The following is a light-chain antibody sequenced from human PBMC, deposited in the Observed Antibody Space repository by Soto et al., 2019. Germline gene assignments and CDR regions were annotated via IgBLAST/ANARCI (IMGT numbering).Light chain of an antibody. Sequence: QSALTQPASVSGSPGQSIAISCTGTSSDIGSYNLVSWYQQHPGKAPKLIIYEGSKRTSGVSNRFSAAKSGNTASLTISGLKAEDEADYYCCSYAGRRTFGALFGGGTQLTVL. CDR1: SSDIGSYNL. CDR3: CSYAGRRTFGAL. V-gene: IGLV2-23*03. J-gene: IGLJ7*01. CDR2: EGS.